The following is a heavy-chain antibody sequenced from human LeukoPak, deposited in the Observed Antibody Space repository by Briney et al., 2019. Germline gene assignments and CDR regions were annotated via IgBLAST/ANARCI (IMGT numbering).Heavy chain of an antibody. J-gene: IGHJ4*02. CDR3: ARGYSSSHWDRIDY. Sequence: SQTLSLTCTVSGGSISSGGYYWSWIRQHPGKGLEWIGYIYYSGSTYYNPSLKSRVTISVDTSKNQFSLKLSSVTAADTAVYYCARGYSSSHWDRIDYWGQGTLVTVSS. CDR1: GGSISSGGYY. D-gene: IGHD6-13*01. CDR2: IYYSGST. V-gene: IGHV4-31*03.